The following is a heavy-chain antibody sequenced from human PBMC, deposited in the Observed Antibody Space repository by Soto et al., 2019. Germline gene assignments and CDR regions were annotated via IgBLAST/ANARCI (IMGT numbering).Heavy chain of an antibody. CDR2: IIPIFGTA. J-gene: IGHJ6*02. V-gene: IGHV1-69*01. CDR3: ARDQTVERYYGYYYYVMHV. D-gene: IGHD1-26*01. CDR1: GGTFSSYA. Sequence: QVQLVQSGAEVKKPGYSVKVSCKASGGTFSSYAISWVRQAPGQGLEWMGGIIPIFGTANYAQKFQGRVTITADESRSTAYMELSSLRSEDTAVYYCARDQTVERYYGYYYYVMHVWVQGTTVTVFS.